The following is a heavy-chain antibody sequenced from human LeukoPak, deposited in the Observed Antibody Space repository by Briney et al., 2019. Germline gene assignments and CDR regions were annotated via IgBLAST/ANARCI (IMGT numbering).Heavy chain of an antibody. CDR1: GGSVSDYY. Sequence: SETLSLTCTISGGSVSDYYWSWIRQSPGKGLEWIGYIYHTGSTSYSPSLKSRVTISADTSQNQFSLKLSSVTAADTAVYYCARDQVYRSSWGHDAFDIWGQGTMVSVSS. D-gene: IGHD6-13*01. CDR3: ARDQVYRSSWGHDAFDI. CDR2: IYHTGST. J-gene: IGHJ3*02. V-gene: IGHV4-59*02.